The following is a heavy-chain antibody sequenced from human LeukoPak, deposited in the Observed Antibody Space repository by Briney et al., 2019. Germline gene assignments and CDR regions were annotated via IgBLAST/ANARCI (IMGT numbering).Heavy chain of an antibody. CDR3: AREASSGSYQYYFDY. D-gene: IGHD3-10*01. Sequence: PSETLSRNCTVSGGSISSYYWSWIRQPPGKGLEWIGYICYSGSTNYNPSLKSRVTISVDTSKNQFSLKLSSVTAADTAVYYCAREASSGSYQYYFDYWGQGTLVTVSS. J-gene: IGHJ4*02. V-gene: IGHV4-59*01. CDR1: GGSISSYY. CDR2: ICYSGST.